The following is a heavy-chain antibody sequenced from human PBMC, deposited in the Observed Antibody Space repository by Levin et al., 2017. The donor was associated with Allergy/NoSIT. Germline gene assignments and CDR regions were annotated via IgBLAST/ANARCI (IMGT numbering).Heavy chain of an antibody. J-gene: IGHJ5*02. V-gene: IGHV3-73*01. CDR2: IRSKANSYAT. CDR1: GFTFSGSA. D-gene: IGHD6-13*01. Sequence: PGGSLRLSCAASGFTFSGSAMHWVRQASGKGLEWVGRIRSKANSYATAYAASVKGRFTISRDDSKNTAYLQMNSLKTEDTAVYYCTSPGGIAAAGTASNWFDPWGQGTLVTVSS. CDR3: TSPGGIAAAGTASNWFDP.